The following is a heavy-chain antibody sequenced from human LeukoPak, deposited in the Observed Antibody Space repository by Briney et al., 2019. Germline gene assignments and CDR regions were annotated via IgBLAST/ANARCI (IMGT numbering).Heavy chain of an antibody. CDR1: GFTFSSYS. V-gene: IGHV3-21*01. Sequence: RGSLRLSCAASGFTFSSYSMNWVRQAPGKGLEWVSSISSSSSYIYYADSVKGRFTISRDNAKNSLYLQMNSLRAEDTAVYYCARDVLGVFDYWGQGTLVTVSS. D-gene: IGHD2-8*02. CDR3: ARDVLGVFDY. CDR2: ISSSSSYI. J-gene: IGHJ4*02.